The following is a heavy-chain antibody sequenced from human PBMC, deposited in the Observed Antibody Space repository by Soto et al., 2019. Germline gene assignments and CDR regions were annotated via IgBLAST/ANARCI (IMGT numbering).Heavy chain of an antibody. CDR3: VRENYYYGMDV. CDR2: INAGGST. V-gene: IGHV3-66*01. CDR1: GFDASVNY. Sequence: GGSLRLSCAASGFDASVNYMTWVRQAPGKGLEWVSLINAGGSTLYADSVQGRFIISRDNSNNTLYLQMNSLRVEDTAMYYCVRENYYYGMDVWGQGTAVTVAS. J-gene: IGHJ6*02.